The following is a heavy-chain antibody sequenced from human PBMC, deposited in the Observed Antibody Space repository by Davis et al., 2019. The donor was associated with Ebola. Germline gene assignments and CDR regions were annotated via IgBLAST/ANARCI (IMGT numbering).Heavy chain of an antibody. D-gene: IGHD1-7*01. CDR3: ASDLNWNSY. CDR2: ISYDGSNK. J-gene: IGHJ4*02. CDR1: GFTFSSYA. V-gene: IGHV3-30-3*01. Sequence: PGGSLRLSCAASGFTFSSYAMHWVRQAPGKGLEWVAVISYDGSNKYYADSVKGRFTISRDNAKNSLYLQMNSLRAGDTAVYYCASDLNWNSYWGQGTLVTVS.